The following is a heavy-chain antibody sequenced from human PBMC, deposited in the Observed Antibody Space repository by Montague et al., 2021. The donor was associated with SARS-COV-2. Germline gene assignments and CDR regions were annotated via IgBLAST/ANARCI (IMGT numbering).Heavy chain of an antibody. J-gene: IGHJ4*02. CDR1: GFTFSSYE. Sequence: SLRLSCAASGFTFSSYEMNWVRQAPGKELEWVSYISSSGSIIYYADSVKGRFTISRDNAKNSLYLQMNSLRAEGTAVYYCARGNFDWLLLPDGYFDHWGQGTLVAVSS. CDR3: ARGNFDWLLLPDGYFDH. V-gene: IGHV3-48*03. CDR2: ISSSGSII. D-gene: IGHD3-9*01.